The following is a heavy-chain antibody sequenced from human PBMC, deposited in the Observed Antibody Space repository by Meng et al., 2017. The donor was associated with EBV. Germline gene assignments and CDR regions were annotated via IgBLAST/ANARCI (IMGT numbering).Heavy chain of an antibody. V-gene: IGHV1-69*01. CDR1: GGPFRYYA. J-gene: IGHJ4*02. D-gene: IGHD3-10*01. CDR2: FLPRLGAP. CDR3: ASESGRGYTPDY. Sequence: EQSMQSASEVKTPGSSVKCSCNTSGGPFRYYAISWVRQAPGQGLEWLGGFLPRLGAPNYAQKFHGRVKITADESTSTHYMDLSSLRSEDTAINYCASESGRGYTPDYWGQGTLVTVSS.